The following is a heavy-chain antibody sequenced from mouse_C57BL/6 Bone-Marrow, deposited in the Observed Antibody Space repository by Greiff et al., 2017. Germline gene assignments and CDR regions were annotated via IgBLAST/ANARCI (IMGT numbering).Heavy chain of an antibody. J-gene: IGHJ1*03. CDR1: GYTFTSYW. D-gene: IGHD1-1*01. Sequence: QVQLQQPGTELVKPGASVKLSCKASGYTFTSYWMHWVKQRPGQGLEWIGNINPSNGGTNYNEKFKSKATLTVDKSSSTAYMQLSSLTSEDSAVYYCARTAPYYGSGVWYFDVWGTATTVTVSS. CDR3: ARTAPYYGSGVWYFDV. CDR2: INPSNGGT. V-gene: IGHV1-53*01.